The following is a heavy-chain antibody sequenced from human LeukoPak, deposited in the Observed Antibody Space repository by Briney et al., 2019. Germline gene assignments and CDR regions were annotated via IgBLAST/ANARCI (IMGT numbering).Heavy chain of an antibody. V-gene: IGHV3-11*03. CDR3: ARTMVRGVIADY. CDR2: ISSSSSYT. CDR1: GFTFSDCY. D-gene: IGHD3-10*01. Sequence: GGSLRLSCAASGFTFSDCYMSWIRQAPGKGLEWVSYISSSSSYTNYADSVKGRFTISRDNAKNSLYLQMNSLRAEDTAVYYCARTMVRGVIADYWGQGTLVTVSS. J-gene: IGHJ4*02.